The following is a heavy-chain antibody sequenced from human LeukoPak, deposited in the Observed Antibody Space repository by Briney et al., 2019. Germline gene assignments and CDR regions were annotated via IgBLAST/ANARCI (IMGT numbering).Heavy chain of an antibody. Sequence: GSSMKTSSKGSRYSFTSRWNGWVRQMPGKGLEWRGIIYPGDSDTNYSPSLQRRVTISVDTSINHFSLQRSRLKAADTALYYGGRLYSSSPMGYFDYWGQGTLVTVSA. CDR3: GRLYSSSPMGYFDY. D-gene: IGHD6-6*01. J-gene: IGHJ4*02. CDR1: RYSFTSRW. V-gene: IGHV5-51*01. CDR2: IYPGDSDT.